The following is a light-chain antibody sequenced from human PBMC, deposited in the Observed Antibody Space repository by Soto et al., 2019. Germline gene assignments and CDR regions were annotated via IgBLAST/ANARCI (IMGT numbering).Light chain of an antibody. CDR1: HNIERW. CDR2: TAS. V-gene: IGKV1-5*01. J-gene: IGKJ1*01. CDR3: QEYNNYWT. Sequence: IQMTQSPSTLSASVGDRVTITCRASHNIERWMAWYQQKPGKAPSLLIYTASTLESGVPSRFSASGSGTEFTLTISSLHPDDFATYYCQEYNNYWTFGQGTKVDIK.